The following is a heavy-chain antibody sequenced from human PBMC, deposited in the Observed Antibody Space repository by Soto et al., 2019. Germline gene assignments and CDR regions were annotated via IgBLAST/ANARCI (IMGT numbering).Heavy chain of an antibody. V-gene: IGHV1-8*01. CDR2: MNPKTGNT. D-gene: IGHD6-25*01. Sequence: QEQLVQSGAEVKKPGAPVKVSCKASGYTFTNYNINWVRQATGQGLEWMGWMNPKTGNTGYAEKFQGRVTMTRNSSINTAFMELSGLRSEDTAVYYCAREAASDPSFYYHYMDVWGQGTTVTVSS. J-gene: IGHJ6*03. CDR3: AREAASDPSFYYHYMDV. CDR1: GYTFTNYN.